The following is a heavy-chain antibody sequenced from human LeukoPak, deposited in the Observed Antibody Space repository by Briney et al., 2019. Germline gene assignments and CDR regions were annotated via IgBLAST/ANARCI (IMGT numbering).Heavy chain of an antibody. D-gene: IGHD6-19*01. CDR2: ISWNSGSI. J-gene: IGHJ4*02. Sequence: GRSLRLSCAASGFTFDDYAMYWVRQAPGKGLEWVSGISWNSGSIGYADSVKGRFTISRDNAKNSLYLQMNSLRAEDTALYYCAKDSGIAVAGTDYWGQGTLVTVSS. V-gene: IGHV3-9*01. CDR1: GFTFDDYA. CDR3: AKDSGIAVAGTDY.